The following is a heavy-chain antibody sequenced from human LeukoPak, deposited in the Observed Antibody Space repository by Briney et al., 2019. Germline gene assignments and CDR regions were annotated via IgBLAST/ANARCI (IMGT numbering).Heavy chain of an antibody. CDR3: ARGEDSSGSFDY. D-gene: IGHD3-22*01. CDR1: GGSISSGGYY. V-gene: IGHV4-31*03. Sequence: SETLSLTCTVSGGSISSGGYYWSWIRQHPGKGLKWIGYIYYSGSTYYNPSLKSRVTISVDTSKNQFSLKLSSVTAADTAVYYCARGEDSSGSFDYWGQGTLVTVSS. CDR2: IYYSGST. J-gene: IGHJ4*02.